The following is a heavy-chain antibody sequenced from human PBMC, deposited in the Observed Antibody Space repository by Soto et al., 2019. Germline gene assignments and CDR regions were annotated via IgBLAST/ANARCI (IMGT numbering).Heavy chain of an antibody. CDR3: AKDWAAVVPPEDY. J-gene: IGHJ4*02. Sequence: PGGSLRLSCAASGFSFSSYAMSWVRQAPGKGLEWVSGISDSGGSTYYADSVKGRFTISRDNSKNTLYLQMNSLRAEDTAIYYCAKDWAAVVPPEDYWGQGTLVTVSS. CDR1: GFSFSSYA. CDR2: ISDSGGST. D-gene: IGHD1-1*01. V-gene: IGHV3-23*01.